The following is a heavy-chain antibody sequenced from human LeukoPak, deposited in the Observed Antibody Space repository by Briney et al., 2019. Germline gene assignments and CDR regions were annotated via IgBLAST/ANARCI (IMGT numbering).Heavy chain of an antibody. J-gene: IGHJ4*02. V-gene: IGHV5-51*01. CDR2: IYPGDSDT. D-gene: IGHD1-26*01. CDR1: GFSFTSYW. CDR3: ARRSIVGANEYGY. Sequence: GDSLKISCQNSGFSFTSYWIGWVRQMPGKGLEWMGIIYPGDSDTRYSPSFQGQVTISADKSISTAYLQWSSLKAADTAMYYCARRSIVGANEYGYWGQGTLVTVSS.